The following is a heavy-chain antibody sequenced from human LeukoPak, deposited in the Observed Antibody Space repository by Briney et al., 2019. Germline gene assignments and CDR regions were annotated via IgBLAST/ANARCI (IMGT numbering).Heavy chain of an antibody. V-gene: IGHV3-20*04. CDR1: GFTFSDTW. J-gene: IGHJ3*02. Sequence: GGSLRLSCAASGFTFSDTWMHWVRQAPGKGLEWVSVINWNGGSTGYADSVKGRFTISRDNAKNSLYLQMNSLRAEDTALYYCARHHASGLLADAFDIWGPGTMVTVS. CDR3: ARHHASGLLADAFDI. D-gene: IGHD3-3*02. CDR2: INWNGGST.